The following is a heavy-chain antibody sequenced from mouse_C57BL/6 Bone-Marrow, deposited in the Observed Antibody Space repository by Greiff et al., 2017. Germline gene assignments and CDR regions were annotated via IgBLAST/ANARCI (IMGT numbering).Heavy chain of an antibody. Sequence: EVQRVESGGDLVKPGGSLKLSCAASGFTFSSYGMSWVLQTPDKRLEWVATISSGGSYTYYPDSVKGRFTISRDNAKNTLYLQMISLKSEDTAMYYCARHGFYVGNFDYWGQGTTLTVSS. CDR1: GFTFSSYG. CDR3: ARHGFYVGNFDY. CDR2: ISSGGSYT. D-gene: IGHD2-3*01. J-gene: IGHJ2*01. V-gene: IGHV5-6*01.